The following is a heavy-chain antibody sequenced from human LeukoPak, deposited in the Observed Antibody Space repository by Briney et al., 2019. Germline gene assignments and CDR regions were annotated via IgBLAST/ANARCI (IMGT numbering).Heavy chain of an antibody. V-gene: IGHV1-58*02. Sequence: SVKVSCKASGFTFTSSAMQWVRQARGQRLEWIGWIVVGSGNTNYAQKFQERVTITRDMSTSTAYMELSSLRSEDTAVYYCAAPADYGDYSTYDAFDIWGQGTMVIVSS. CDR3: AAPADYGDYSTYDAFDI. D-gene: IGHD4-17*01. CDR1: GFTFTSSA. CDR2: IVVGSGNT. J-gene: IGHJ3*02.